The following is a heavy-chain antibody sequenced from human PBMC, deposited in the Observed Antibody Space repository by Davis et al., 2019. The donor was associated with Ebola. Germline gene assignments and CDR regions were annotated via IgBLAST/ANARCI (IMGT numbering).Heavy chain of an antibody. CDR3: ARESILDYGEHVFDD. CDR1: GFTFDDYA. V-gene: IGHV3-9*01. J-gene: IGHJ4*02. Sequence: SLKISCVASGFTFDDYAMHWVRQAPGGGLEWVSGISWNSLTRDYADSVKGRFTISRDNAKNSLFLQMSSLRPEDTAIYYCARESILDYGEHVFDDWGQGALVTVSS. CDR2: ISWNSLTR. D-gene: IGHD4-17*01.